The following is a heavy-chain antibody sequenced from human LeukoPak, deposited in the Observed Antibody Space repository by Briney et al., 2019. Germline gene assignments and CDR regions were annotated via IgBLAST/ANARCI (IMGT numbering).Heavy chain of an antibody. CDR2: IYSGGST. V-gene: IGHV3-66*01. J-gene: IGHJ6*02. Sequence: GGSLRLSCAASGFTVSSNYMSWVRQAPGKGLEWVSVIYSGGSTYYADSVKGRFTISRDNSKNTLYLQMNSLRAEDTAVYYCARDWTYGDTHRGGYGMDVRGQGTTVTVSS. CDR1: GFTVSSNY. CDR3: ARDWTYGDTHRGGYGMDV. D-gene: IGHD4-17*01.